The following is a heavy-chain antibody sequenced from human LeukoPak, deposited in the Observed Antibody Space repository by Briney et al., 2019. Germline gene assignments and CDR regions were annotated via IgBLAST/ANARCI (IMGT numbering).Heavy chain of an antibody. CDR2: IGTAGDI. CDR1: GFTFSSYD. D-gene: IGHD6-13*01. CDR3: AREATAGYSSSWHSYYYYYMDV. J-gene: IGHJ6*03. V-gene: IGHV3-13*01. Sequence: GGSLRLSCAASGFTFSSYDMHWVRLATGKGLEWVSGIGTAGDIYYQGSVKGRFTISRDNPKNKLYLQMNSLRAEDTAVYYCAREATAGYSSSWHSYYYYYMDVWGKGTTVTVSS.